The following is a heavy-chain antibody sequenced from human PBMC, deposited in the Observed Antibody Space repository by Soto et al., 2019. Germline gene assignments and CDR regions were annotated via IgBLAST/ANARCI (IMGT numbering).Heavy chain of an antibody. Sequence: PGGSLRLSCAASGFTFSDYYMSWIRQAPGKGLEWVSYISSSSYTNYADSVKGRFTISRDNAKNSLYLQMNSLRAEDTAVYYCARLPGIAAESNWFDPWGQGTLVTVSS. J-gene: IGHJ5*02. CDR1: GFTFSDYY. CDR2: ISSSSYT. V-gene: IGHV3-11*03. D-gene: IGHD6-13*01. CDR3: ARLPGIAAESNWFDP.